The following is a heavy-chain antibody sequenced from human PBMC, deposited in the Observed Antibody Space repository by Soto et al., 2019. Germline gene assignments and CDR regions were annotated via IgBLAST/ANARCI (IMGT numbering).Heavy chain of an antibody. CDR1: GYSINSDSY. J-gene: IGHJ6*02. V-gene: IGHV4-38-2*02. CDR3: ARHGYGGSGRYYDMDV. D-gene: IGHD1-26*01. CDR2: VDHSGTT. Sequence: SETLSLTCTVSGYSINSDSYWGWIRQPPGKGLEWVGSVDHSGTTYYNPSLKSRLTISKDTSKNQISLRLTSVTAADTAVYYCARHGYGGSGRYYDMDVWGQGTTVTVSS.